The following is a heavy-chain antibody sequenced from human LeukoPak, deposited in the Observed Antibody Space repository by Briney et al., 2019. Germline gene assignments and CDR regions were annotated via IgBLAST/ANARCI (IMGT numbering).Heavy chain of an antibody. V-gene: IGHV3-48*03. CDR3: ARDMTTVTTSSVSGYYFYGMDV. D-gene: IGHD4-17*01. J-gene: IGHJ6*02. CDR2: ISSGGSSM. Sequence: PGGSLRLSCAVSGFTFSSYEMNWVRQAPGKGLEWVSYISSGGSSMFYADSVKGRFTISRDNAKNSLYLQMNSLRAEDTAVSYCARDMTTVTTSSVSGYYFYGMDVWGQETTVTVAS. CDR1: GFTFSSYE.